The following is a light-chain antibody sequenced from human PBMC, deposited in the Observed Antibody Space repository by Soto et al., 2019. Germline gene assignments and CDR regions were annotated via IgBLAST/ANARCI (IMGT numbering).Light chain of an antibody. CDR1: HDISNY. Sequence: DIQMTQSPSSLSASIRDRVTITCRASHDISNYLNWYQQKPGKAPKLLISAASRLQTGVPSRFSGSGSGTDFSLTISSVEHEDFAIYFCQQSYSTPRAVGGGTKVDIK. CDR2: AAS. J-gene: IGKJ4*01. CDR3: QQSYSTPRA. V-gene: IGKV1-39*01.